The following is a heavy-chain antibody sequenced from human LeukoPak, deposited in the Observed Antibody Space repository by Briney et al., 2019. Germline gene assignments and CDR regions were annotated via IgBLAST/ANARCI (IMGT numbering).Heavy chain of an antibody. D-gene: IGHD2-21*02. V-gene: IGHV3-23*01. CDR1: GFTFSGYG. J-gene: IGHJ4*02. Sequence: GGTLRLSCAASGFTFSGYGMSWVRQAPGKGLEWVSAISGSGDNTYYADSVKGRFTVSRDNSKNTLYVQMKSLRAEDTAVYYCAKDFVVVPGNVNYFDYWGQGTLVTVSS. CDR3: AKDFVVVPGNVNYFDY. CDR2: ISGSGDNT.